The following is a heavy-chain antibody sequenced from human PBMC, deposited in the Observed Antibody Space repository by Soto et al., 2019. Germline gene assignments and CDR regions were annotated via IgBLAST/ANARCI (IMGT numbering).Heavy chain of an antibody. CDR3: TSIPRSATSNACYVDY. CDR2: IFSSDEK. J-gene: IGHJ4*02. CDR1: GFSLSNPGLS. V-gene: IGHV2-26*01. D-gene: IGHD2-2*01. Sequence: QVTLKESGPVLVKATETLTLTCTVSGFSLSNPGLSVGWICQPPGKALEWLAHIFSSDEKSYNSSLRGRLSISKYTSKSQVVRTMTNTDRVDTGTYYCTSIPRSATSNACYVDYWCQGTLVTVSS.